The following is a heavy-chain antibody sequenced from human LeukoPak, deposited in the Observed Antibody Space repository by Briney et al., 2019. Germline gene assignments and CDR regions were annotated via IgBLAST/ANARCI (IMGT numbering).Heavy chain of an antibody. V-gene: IGHV3-23*01. Sequence: GGSLRLSCAASGFTFSSYAMSWVRQAPGKGLEWVSAISGSGGSTYYADYVKGRFTISRDNSKNTLYLQMNSLRAEDTAVYYCAKGSARDRESDYWGQGTLVTVSS. J-gene: IGHJ4*02. CDR3: AKGSARDRESDY. CDR1: GFTFSSYA. D-gene: IGHD3-3*01. CDR2: ISGSGGST.